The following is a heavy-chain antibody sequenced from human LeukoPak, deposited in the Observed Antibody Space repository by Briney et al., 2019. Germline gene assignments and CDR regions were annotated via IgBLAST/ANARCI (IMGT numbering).Heavy chain of an antibody. CDR3: SRGQFRLGQYDSSAFDY. Sequence: GRSLRLSCAASGFTFSNYAMHWVRQAPGKGLEWVAVISYDGSNKYYADSVKGRFTISRDNSKNTLYLQTNSLRSEDTAVYYCSRGQFRLGQYDSSAFDYWGQGTLVTVSS. J-gene: IGHJ4*02. D-gene: IGHD3-22*01. CDR1: GFTFSNYA. CDR2: ISYDGSNK. V-gene: IGHV3-30*04.